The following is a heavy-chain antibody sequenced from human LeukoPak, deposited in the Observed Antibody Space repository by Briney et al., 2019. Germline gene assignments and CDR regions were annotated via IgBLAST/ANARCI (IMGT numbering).Heavy chain of an antibody. J-gene: IGHJ4*02. V-gene: IGHV3-7*01. Sequence: GGSLRLSCEASQFTFSSYWMSWVRQAPGKGLEWVASIKQDGSETYYVDSVKGRFTISRDNAKNSLSLQMNSQRVEDSAVYYCARGAAVAGFDYWGQETQVTVSS. CDR2: IKQDGSET. CDR1: QFTFSSYW. CDR3: ARGAAVAGFDY. D-gene: IGHD3-10*01.